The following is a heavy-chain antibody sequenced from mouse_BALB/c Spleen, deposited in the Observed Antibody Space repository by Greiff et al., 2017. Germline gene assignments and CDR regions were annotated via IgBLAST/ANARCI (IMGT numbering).Heavy chain of an antibody. D-gene: IGHD2-2*01. CDR3: ARVGGYGAMDD. CDR2: ISSGGSYT. J-gene: IGHJ4*01. Sequence: EVQVVESGGGLVKPGGSLKLSCAASGFTFSSYAMSWVRQSPEKRLEWVAEISSGGSYTYYPDTVTGRFTISRDNAKNTLYLEMSSLRSEDTAMYYCARVGGYGAMDDWGQGTSVTVSS. CDR1: GFTFSSYA. V-gene: IGHV5-9-4*01.